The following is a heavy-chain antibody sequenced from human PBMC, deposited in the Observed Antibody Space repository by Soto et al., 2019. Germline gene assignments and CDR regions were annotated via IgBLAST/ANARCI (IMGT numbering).Heavy chain of an antibody. CDR2: IDPSDSYT. V-gene: IGHV5-10-1*01. J-gene: IGHJ4*02. CDR3: ASFGVVPNSVYYFDY. Sequence: GESLKISCKGSGYSFTSYWIGWVRQMPGKGLEWMGRIDPSDSYTNYSPSFQGHVTISADKSISTAYLQWSSLKASDTAMYYCASFGVVPNSVYYFDYWGQGTLVTVSS. D-gene: IGHD3-3*01. CDR1: GYSFTSYW.